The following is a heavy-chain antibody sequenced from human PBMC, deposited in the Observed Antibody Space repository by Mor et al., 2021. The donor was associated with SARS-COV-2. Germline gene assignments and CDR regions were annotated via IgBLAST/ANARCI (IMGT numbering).Heavy chain of an antibody. CDR3: ARGGSCSSSTCYPNSVFDY. D-gene: IGHD2-2*01. Sequence: REWVAYISSRGSSTFYADSVKGRFSVSRDNAESSLHLQMSSLRDDDTAIYYCARGGSCSSSTCYPNSVFDYWGQGTL. V-gene: IGHV3-48*03. CDR2: ISSRGSST. J-gene: IGHJ4*02.